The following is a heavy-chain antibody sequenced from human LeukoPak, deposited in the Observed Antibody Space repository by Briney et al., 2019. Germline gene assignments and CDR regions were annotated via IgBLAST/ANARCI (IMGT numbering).Heavy chain of an antibody. Sequence: ASVKVSCKASGGTFSSYAISWVRQAPGQGLEWMGRIIPILGIANYAQKFQGRVTMTRNTSISTAYMELSSLRSEDTAVYYCARGRVRGVIRSAFDIWGQGTMVTVSS. D-gene: IGHD3-10*01. CDR2: IIPILGIA. V-gene: IGHV1-69*04. CDR3: ARGRVRGVIRSAFDI. CDR1: GGTFSSYA. J-gene: IGHJ3*02.